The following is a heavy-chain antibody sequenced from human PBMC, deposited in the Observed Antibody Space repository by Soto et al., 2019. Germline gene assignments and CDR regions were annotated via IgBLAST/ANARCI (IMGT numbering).Heavy chain of an antibody. CDR3: ARKYCSSTSCYILNFDY. V-gene: IGHV4-34*01. D-gene: IGHD2-2*02. CDR2: INHSGST. CDR1: GGSFSGYY. Sequence: SETLSLTCAVYGGSFSGYYWSWIRQPPGKGLEWIGEINHSGSTNYNPSLKSRVTISVDTSKNQFSLKLSSVTAADTAVYYCARKYCSSTSCYILNFDYWGQGTLVTVSS. J-gene: IGHJ4*02.